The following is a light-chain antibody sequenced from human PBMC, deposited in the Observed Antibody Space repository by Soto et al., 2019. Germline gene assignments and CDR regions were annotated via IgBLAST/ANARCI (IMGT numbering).Light chain of an antibody. CDR1: QSISSSY. V-gene: IGKV3-20*01. CDR2: GSS. J-gene: IGKJ2*01. Sequence: EIVLTQSPGTLSLSPGERATLSCRASQSISSSYLAWYQQKPGQTPRLLIYGSSRRATGIPDRFSGSGSGTDFTLTISRLEPEDFEVYYCQQYSTSTYTFGQGTKLEIK. CDR3: QQYSTSTYT.